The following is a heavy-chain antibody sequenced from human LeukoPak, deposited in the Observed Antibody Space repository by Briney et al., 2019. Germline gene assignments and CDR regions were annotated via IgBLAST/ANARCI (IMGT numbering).Heavy chain of an antibody. CDR1: GFTFSSYW. CDR2: IKQDGSE. V-gene: IGHV3-7*01. Sequence: GGSLRLSCAASGFTFSSYWMSWVRQAPGKGLEWVANIKQDGSEKYVDSVKGRFTISRDNAKNSLYLQMNSLRADDTAVYHCARQETSSYNGAFDIWGQGTMVTVSS. J-gene: IGHJ3*02. CDR3: ARQETSSYNGAFDI. D-gene: IGHD1-26*01.